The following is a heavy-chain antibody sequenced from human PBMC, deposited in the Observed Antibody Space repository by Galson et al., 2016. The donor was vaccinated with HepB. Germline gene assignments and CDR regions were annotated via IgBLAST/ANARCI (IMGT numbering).Heavy chain of an antibody. D-gene: IGHD2/OR15-2a*01. CDR1: GFTVSSLY. V-gene: IGHV3-66*02. CDR3: AKRHEYCPAVGCSVDY. J-gene: IGHJ4*02. CDR2: IYSNGAT. Sequence: SLRLSCAASGFTVSSLYMSWVRQAPGKGLEWVSLIYSNGATTYADSVRGRFTISRDNSNNMLFLQMSSLRTDDTAIYYCAKRHEYCPAVGCSVDYWGQGTLVSVSS.